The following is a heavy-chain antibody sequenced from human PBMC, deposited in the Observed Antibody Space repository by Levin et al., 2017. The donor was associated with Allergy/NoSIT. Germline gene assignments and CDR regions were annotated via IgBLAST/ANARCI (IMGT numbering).Heavy chain of an antibody. V-gene: IGHV3-49*04. Sequence: QAGGSLRLSCTGSGFTFGDYAMSWVRQAPGKGLEWVGFIRNKAHGGTTEYAASVKGGLTISRDDSKSIAYLQMNSLKTEDTAVYFCARGGPPNYDYNWGSYRDGYFDYWGQGTLVTVSS. D-gene: IGHD3-16*02. CDR1: GFTFGDYA. CDR3: ARGGPPNYDYNWGSYRDGYFDY. CDR2: IRNKAHGGTT. J-gene: IGHJ4*02.